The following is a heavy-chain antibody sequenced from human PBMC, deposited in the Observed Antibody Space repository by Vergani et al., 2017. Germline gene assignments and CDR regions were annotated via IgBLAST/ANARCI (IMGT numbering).Heavy chain of an antibody. D-gene: IGHD2-21*01. J-gene: IGHJ4*02. Sequence: QLQLQESGPGLVKPSATLSLTCSVSGASIRSSNYYWGWIRQPPGKGLEWIAGIYYSGSTYYNLSLKSQVTISVDKSKNPVSLKLSSVTAADTAVYFCARENVVIARIFDFWGQGTVVTVSS. CDR2: IYYSGST. CDR1: GASIRSSNYY. CDR3: ARENVVIARIFDF. V-gene: IGHV4-39*02.